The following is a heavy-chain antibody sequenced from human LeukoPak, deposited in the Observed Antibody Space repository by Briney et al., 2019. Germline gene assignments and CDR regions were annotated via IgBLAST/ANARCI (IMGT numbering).Heavy chain of an antibody. CDR3: ARDPSNTSGWMTWFDP. CDR1: GYTFTRHG. V-gene: IGHV1-18*01. CDR2: ISAYNGDT. J-gene: IGHJ5*02. D-gene: IGHD6-19*01. Sequence: ASVKVSCKASGYTFTRHGISWVRQAPGQGLEWMGWISAYNGDTKYAQNLQARVTLTTDSSTSTAYMELRSLRSDDTAVYYCARDPSNTSGWMTWFDPWGQGTLVTVPS.